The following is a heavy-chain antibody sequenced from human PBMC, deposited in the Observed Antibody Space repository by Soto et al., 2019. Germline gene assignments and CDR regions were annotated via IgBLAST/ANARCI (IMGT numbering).Heavy chain of an antibody. CDR1: GGTFSSYA. Sequence: ASVKVSCKASGGTFSSYAISWVRQAPGQGLEWMGGIIPIFGTANYAQKFQGRVTITADESTSTAYMELSSLRSEDTAVYYCASLGYCTNGVCSPWFDPWGQGTLVTVSS. J-gene: IGHJ5*02. CDR2: IIPIFGTA. D-gene: IGHD2-8*01. V-gene: IGHV1-69*13. CDR3: ASLGYCTNGVCSPWFDP.